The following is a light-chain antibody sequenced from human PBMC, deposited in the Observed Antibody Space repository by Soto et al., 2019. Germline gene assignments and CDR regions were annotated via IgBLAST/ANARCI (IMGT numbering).Light chain of an antibody. Sequence: QSVLTQPASVSGSPGQSITISCTGTSSDVGGYDYVSWYQLHPGKAPKLMVFEVSNRPSGVSYRFSGSKSGNTASLTISGLQAEDEADYYCSSYAGSYILGVFGGGTKVTVL. J-gene: IGLJ3*02. V-gene: IGLV2-14*01. CDR2: EVS. CDR1: SSDVGGYDY. CDR3: SSYAGSYILGV.